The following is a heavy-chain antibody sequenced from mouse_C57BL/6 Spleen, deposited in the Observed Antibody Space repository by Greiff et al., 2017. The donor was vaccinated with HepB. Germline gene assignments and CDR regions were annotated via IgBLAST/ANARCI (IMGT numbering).Heavy chain of an antibody. D-gene: IGHD2-5*01. CDR1: GFNIKDDY. CDR3: TTSPLYYSNYVFAY. CDR2: IDPENGDT. J-gene: IGHJ3*01. V-gene: IGHV14-4*01. Sequence: EVKLVESGAELVRPGASVKLSCTASGFNIKDDYMHWVKQRPEQGLEWIGWIDPENGDTEYASKFQGKATITADTSSNTAYLQLSSLTSEDTAVYYCTTSPLYYSNYVFAYWGQGTLVTVSA.